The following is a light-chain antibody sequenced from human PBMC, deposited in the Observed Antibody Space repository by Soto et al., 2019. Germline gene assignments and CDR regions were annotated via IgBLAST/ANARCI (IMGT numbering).Light chain of an antibody. CDR3: CSYAGSSTHVV. J-gene: IGLJ2*01. CDR2: EGS. V-gene: IGLV2-23*01. Sequence: QSALTQPASVSGSPGQSITISCTGTSSDVGSYNLVSWYQQHPGKAPKLMIYEGSKRPSGVSNRFSGSKSGNTASPTISGLQAEDEADYYCCSYAGSSTHVVFGGGTKLT. CDR1: SSDVGSYNL.